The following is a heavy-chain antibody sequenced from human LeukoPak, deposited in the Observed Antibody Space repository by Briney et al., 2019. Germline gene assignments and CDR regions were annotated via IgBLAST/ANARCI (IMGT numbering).Heavy chain of an antibody. D-gene: IGHD1-26*01. CDR1: GFTFTNSW. J-gene: IGHJ4*02. CDR3: ARDTDGSLDY. Sequence: RSGGSLRLSCAASGFTFTNSWMAWVRQAPGKGLEWVANIKQDGSTKHYADSLKGRFTISRDNPKNSLYLQMNSLRADDTAAYYCARDTDGSLDYWGQGILVTVAS. V-gene: IGHV3-7*01. CDR2: IKQDGSTK.